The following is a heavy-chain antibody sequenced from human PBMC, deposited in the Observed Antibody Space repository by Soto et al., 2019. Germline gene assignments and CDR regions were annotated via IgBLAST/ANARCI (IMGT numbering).Heavy chain of an antibody. J-gene: IGHJ6*02. V-gene: IGHV1-69*13. CDR3: ARGSPYYYGMDV. CDR1: GGTFSSYA. CDR2: IIPIFGTA. D-gene: IGHD1-26*01. Sequence: SVKVSCKASGGTFSSYAISWVRQAPGQGLEWMGGIIPIFGTANYAQKFQGRVTITADESTSTAYMELSSLRSEDTAVYYCARGSPYYYGMDVWGQGTTVTVSS.